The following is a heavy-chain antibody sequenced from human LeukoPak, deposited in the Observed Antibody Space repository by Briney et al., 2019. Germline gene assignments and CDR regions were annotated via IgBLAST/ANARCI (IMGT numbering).Heavy chain of an antibody. D-gene: IGHD3-3*01. V-gene: IGHV3-23*01. J-gene: IGHJ3*01. CDR1: GFTVNNNY. CDR2: ISGDGRDI. Sequence: GGSLRLSCAASGFTVNNNYMSWVRQAPGKGLEWVSAISGDGRDIFYADAVKGRFTISRDNSKNTLYLQMNSLRDEDTALYDCAIHGGGTIRIEAFDVWGQGTMVTISS. CDR3: AIHGGGTIRIEAFDV.